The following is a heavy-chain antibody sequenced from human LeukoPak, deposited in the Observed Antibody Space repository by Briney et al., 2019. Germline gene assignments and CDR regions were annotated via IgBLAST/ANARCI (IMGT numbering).Heavy chain of an antibody. Sequence: GGSLRLSCAASGFTFDDYAMHWVRQAPGKGLEWVSGISWNSGSIGYADSVKGRFTISRDNAKNSLYLQMNSLRAEDTALYYCAKDEYYYGSGSPIDYWGQGTLVTVSS. CDR1: GFTFDDYA. J-gene: IGHJ4*02. CDR3: AKDEYYYGSGSPIDY. V-gene: IGHV3-9*01. CDR2: ISWNSGSI. D-gene: IGHD3-10*01.